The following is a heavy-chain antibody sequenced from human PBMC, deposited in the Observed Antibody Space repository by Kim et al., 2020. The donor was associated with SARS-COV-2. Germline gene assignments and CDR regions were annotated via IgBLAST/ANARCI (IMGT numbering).Heavy chain of an antibody. CDR1: GFTFTGYA. Sequence: GGSLRLSCTTSGFTFTGYAMSWVRQAPGKGLEWVSSIYGSDGTTYYVDSVKGRFTVSRDNSKNTLYLQMRTLRADDTAVYYCMKGGWGSIWDHWGQGTLVTVSS. J-gene: IGHJ4*02. CDR3: MKGGWGSIWDH. CDR2: IYGSDGTT. V-gene: IGHV3-23*01. D-gene: IGHD3-9*01.